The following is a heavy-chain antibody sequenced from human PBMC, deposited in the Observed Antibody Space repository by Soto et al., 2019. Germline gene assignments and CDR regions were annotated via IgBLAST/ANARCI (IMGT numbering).Heavy chain of an antibody. CDR3: VRGSSSPDYYYGMDV. Sequence: PGESLKISCKGSGYSFTSYWISWVRQMPGKGLEWMGRIDPSDSYTNYSPSFQGHVTISADKSISTAYLQWSSLKASDTAMYYCVRGSSSPDYYYGMDVWGQGTTVTVSS. D-gene: IGHD6-6*01. CDR2: IDPSDSYT. J-gene: IGHJ6*02. V-gene: IGHV5-10-1*01. CDR1: GYSFTSYW.